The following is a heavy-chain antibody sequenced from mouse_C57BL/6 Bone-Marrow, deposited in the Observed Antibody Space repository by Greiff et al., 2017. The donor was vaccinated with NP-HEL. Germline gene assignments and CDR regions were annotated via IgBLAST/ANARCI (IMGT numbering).Heavy chain of an antibody. Sequence: QVQLKESGAELARPGASVKMSCKASGYTFTSYTMHWVKQRPGQGLEWIGYINPSSGYTKYNQKFKDKATLTADKSSSTAYMQLSSLTSEDSAVYYFAIWGFRRRNYFDYGGQGTTLTVSS. CDR3: AIWGFRRRNYFDY. CDR2: INPSSGYT. J-gene: IGHJ2*01. V-gene: IGHV1-4*01. D-gene: IGHD1-1*02. CDR1: GYTFTSYT.